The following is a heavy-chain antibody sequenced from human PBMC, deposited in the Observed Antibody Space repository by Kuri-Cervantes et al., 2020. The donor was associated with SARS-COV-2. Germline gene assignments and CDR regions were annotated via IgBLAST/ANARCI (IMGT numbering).Heavy chain of an antibody. CDR2: IWYDGSNK. Sequence: GESLKISCVVSGFTFSNYGMHWVRQAPGKGLEWVTVIWYDGSNKYYADSVKGRFTISRDNSKNTLYLQMNSLRAEDTAVYYCARQPDRRYGMDVWGQGTTVTVSS. CDR1: GFTFSNYG. J-gene: IGHJ6*02. V-gene: IGHV3-33*08. CDR3: ARQPDRRYGMDV.